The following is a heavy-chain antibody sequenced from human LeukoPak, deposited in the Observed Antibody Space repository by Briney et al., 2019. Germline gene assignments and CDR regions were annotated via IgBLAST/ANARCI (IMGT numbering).Heavy chain of an antibody. CDR2: IYPGDSDT. V-gene: IGHV5-51*01. Sequence: GESLKISCKGSGYSFSTYWIGWVRQMPGKGLEWMGIIYPGDSDTRYSPSLQGQVTISADRSVNTAYLQWSSLKASDTAMYYCARGGYCSTSSCSFDYWGQGTLVTVSS. J-gene: IGHJ4*02. CDR3: ARGGYCSTSSCSFDY. CDR1: GYSFSTYW. D-gene: IGHD2-2*01.